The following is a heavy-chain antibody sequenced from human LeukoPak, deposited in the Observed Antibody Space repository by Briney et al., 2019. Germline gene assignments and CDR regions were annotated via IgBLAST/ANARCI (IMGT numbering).Heavy chain of an antibody. D-gene: IGHD6-19*01. CDR2: IIPIFGTV. Sequence: ASVNVSCKASGGTFSSFLITWVRQAPGQGLEWMGGIIPIFGTVTYAQKFQGRVTITADESTSTAYMELSSLRSEDTAVYYCARQIRGWSADYWGQGTLVTVSS. CDR1: GGTFSSFL. V-gene: IGHV1-69*01. J-gene: IGHJ4*02. CDR3: ARQIRGWSADY.